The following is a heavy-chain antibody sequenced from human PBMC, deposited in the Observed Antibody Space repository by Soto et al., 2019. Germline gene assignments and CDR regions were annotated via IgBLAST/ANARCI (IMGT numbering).Heavy chain of an antibody. D-gene: IGHD1-7*01. J-gene: IGHJ4*02. CDR3: ASRDPGTSVDY. CDR2: IYRTGST. V-gene: IGHV4-4*02. CDR1: GGSFTSNNW. Sequence: SETLSVTCAVSGGSFTSNNWWTWVRQPPGQGLEWIGEIYRTGSTNYNPSLKSRVTISLDKSENQFSLKVTSLTAADTAVYYCASRDPGTSVDYWGQGTLVTVSS.